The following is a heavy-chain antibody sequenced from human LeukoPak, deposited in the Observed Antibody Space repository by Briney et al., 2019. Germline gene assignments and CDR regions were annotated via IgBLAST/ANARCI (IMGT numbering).Heavy chain of an antibody. V-gene: IGHV3-30*02. CDR1: GFTFSSYG. CDR2: IRYDGSNK. D-gene: IGHD4-11*01. Sequence: GGSLRLSCAASGFTFSSYGMHWVRQAPGKGLEWVAFIRYDGSNKYYADSVKGRFTISRDNSKNTLYLQMNSLRAEDTAVYYCAKSARSNYATDHFDYWGQGTLVTVSS. CDR3: AKSARSNYATDHFDY. J-gene: IGHJ4*02.